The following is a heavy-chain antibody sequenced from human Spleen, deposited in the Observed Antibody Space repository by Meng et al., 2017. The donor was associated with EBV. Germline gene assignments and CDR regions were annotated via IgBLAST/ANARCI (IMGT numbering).Heavy chain of an antibody. V-gene: IGHV1-69*01. D-gene: IGHD2-8*01. Sequence: QGPLVESGAEVKKPGSSVKVSCETSGDTSSSYAVHWVRQAPGQGLEWMGGIIPILGTGNYAEKLKGRVTITADESTRTVYMDLSRLTSEDTAVYYCAREGPDRCLDYWGQGTLVTVSS. J-gene: IGHJ4*02. CDR2: IIPILGTG. CDR3: AREGPDRCLDY. CDR1: GDTSSSYA.